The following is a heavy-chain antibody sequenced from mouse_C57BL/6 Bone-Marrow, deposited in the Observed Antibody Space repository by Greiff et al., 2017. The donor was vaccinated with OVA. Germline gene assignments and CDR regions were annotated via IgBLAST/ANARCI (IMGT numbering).Heavy chain of an antibody. D-gene: IGHD4-1*01. CDR3: ARPSNWDYFDY. V-gene: IGHV5-17*01. CDR1: GFTFSDYG. J-gene: IGHJ2*01. CDR2: ISSGSSTI. Sequence: DVMLVESGGGLVKPGGSLKLSCAASGFTFSDYGMHWVRQAPEKGLEWVAYISSGSSTIYYADTVKGRFTISRDNAKNTLFLQMTSLRSEDTAMYYCARPSNWDYFDYWGQGTTLTVSS.